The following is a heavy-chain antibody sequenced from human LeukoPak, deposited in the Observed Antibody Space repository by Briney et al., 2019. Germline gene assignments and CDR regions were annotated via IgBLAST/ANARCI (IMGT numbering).Heavy chain of an antibody. J-gene: IGHJ5*02. Sequence: ASVKVSCKASGYTFTGYYIQWVRQAPGQGLEWMGWINPNSHGINYAQKFQGRVIMTRDTSISTVYMELSRLRSDDTAVYYCARVKALGIVGSTTVLDPWGQGTLVTVSS. CDR2: INPNSHGI. V-gene: IGHV1-2*02. D-gene: IGHD1-26*01. CDR1: GYTFTGYY. CDR3: ARVKALGIVGSTTVLDP.